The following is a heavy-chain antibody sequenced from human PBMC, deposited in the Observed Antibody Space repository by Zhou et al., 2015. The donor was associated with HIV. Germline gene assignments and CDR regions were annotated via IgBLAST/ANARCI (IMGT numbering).Heavy chain of an antibody. V-gene: IGHV1-69*06. Sequence: QVQLVQSGAEVKKPGSSVKVSCKASGGTFSSYAISWVRQAPGQGLEWMGGIIPIFGTANYAQKFQGRVTITADKSTSTAYMELSSLRSEDTAVYYCAREEFDDFWSGYHGSYYYGMDVWGQGTTVTVSS. CDR1: GGTFSSYA. D-gene: IGHD3-3*01. CDR2: IIPIFGTA. J-gene: IGHJ6*02. CDR3: AREEFDDFWSGYHGSYYYGMDV.